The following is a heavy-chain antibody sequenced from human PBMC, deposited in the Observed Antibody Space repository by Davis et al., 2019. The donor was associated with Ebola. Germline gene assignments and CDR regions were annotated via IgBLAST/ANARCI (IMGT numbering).Heavy chain of an antibody. CDR2: ISYDGSNK. V-gene: IGHV3-30-3*01. CDR3: ARDQTVVVAAPFDY. CDR1: GFTFSSYA. J-gene: IGHJ4*02. D-gene: IGHD2-15*01. Sequence: PGGSLRLSCAASGFTFSSYAMHWVRQAPGKGLEWVAVISYDGSNKYYADSVKGRFTISRDNSKNTLYLQMNSLRAEDTAVYYCARDQTVVVAAPFDYWGQGTLVTVSS.